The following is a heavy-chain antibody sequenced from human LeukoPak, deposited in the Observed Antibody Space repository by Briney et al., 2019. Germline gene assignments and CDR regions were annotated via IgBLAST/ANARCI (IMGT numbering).Heavy chain of an antibody. J-gene: IGHJ4*02. CDR2: IYYSGST. CDR1: GGSISSYY. Sequence: TETLSLTCTVSGGSISSYYWSWIRQPPGKGLEWIGYIYYSGSTNYNPSLKSRVTISVDTSKNQFSLKLSSVTAADTAVYYCARRSFGVAKYYFDYWGQETLVTVSS. V-gene: IGHV4-59*08. D-gene: IGHD3-3*01. CDR3: ARRSFGVAKYYFDY.